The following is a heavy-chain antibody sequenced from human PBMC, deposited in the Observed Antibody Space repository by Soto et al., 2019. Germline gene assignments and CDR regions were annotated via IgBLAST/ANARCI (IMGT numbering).Heavy chain of an antibody. J-gene: IGHJ4*02. V-gene: IGHV4-61*01. D-gene: IGHD1-26*01. CDR2: ISYSGST. CDR1: GGSVSSSSYY. Sequence: QVQLQESGPGLVKPSETLSLTCTVSGGSVSSSSYYWSWIRQPPGKGLEWIGYISYSGSTNYNPSLKSRVTISVDTSKNQFSLRLSSVTAADTAMYYCARVSGSSRDPKFDYWGQGTLVTVSS. CDR3: ARVSGSSRDPKFDY.